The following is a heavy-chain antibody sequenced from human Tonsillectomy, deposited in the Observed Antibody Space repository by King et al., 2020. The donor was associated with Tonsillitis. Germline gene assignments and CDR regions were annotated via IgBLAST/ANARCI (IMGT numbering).Heavy chain of an antibody. J-gene: IGHJ6*04. Sequence: DVQLVESGGGLVQPGGSLRLSCAASGFTFRSYWMSWVRQAPGKGLEWVANIKQDGSDKNYVDSLKGRFTISRDNAKNSLYLQMNSLRVDDTAVYYCARDFWTGDVVVVAAMDVWGKGATVTVAS. V-gene: IGHV3-7*01. D-gene: IGHD2-15*01. CDR2: IKQDGSDK. CDR3: ARDFWTGDVVVVAAMDV. CDR1: GFTFRSYW.